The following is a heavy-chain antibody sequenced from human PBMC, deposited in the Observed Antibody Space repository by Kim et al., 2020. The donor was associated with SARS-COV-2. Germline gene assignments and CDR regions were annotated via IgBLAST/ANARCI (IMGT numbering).Heavy chain of an antibody. J-gene: IGHJ6*02. V-gene: IGHV3-48*02. CDR3: TSSSWNYFYYGMDV. D-gene: IGHD6-13*01. Sequence: ADVVKGRFTISRDNAKNSLYLQMNSLRDEETAMYYCTSSSWNYFYYGMDVWGQGTTVTVSS.